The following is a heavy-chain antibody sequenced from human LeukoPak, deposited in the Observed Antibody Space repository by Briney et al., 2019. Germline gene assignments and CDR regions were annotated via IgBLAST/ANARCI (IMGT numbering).Heavy chain of an antibody. V-gene: IGHV3-66*01. CDR2: IYSGGGT. Sequence: PSETLSLTCTVSGGSISSYYWSWIRQPPGKGLEWVSVIYSGGGTYYADSVKGRFTISRDNSKNTLYLQMNSLRAEDTAVYYCVRDDRRYGDYGYFDYWGQGTLVTVSS. CDR3: VRDDRRYGDYGYFDY. CDR1: GGSISSYY. J-gene: IGHJ4*02. D-gene: IGHD4-17*01.